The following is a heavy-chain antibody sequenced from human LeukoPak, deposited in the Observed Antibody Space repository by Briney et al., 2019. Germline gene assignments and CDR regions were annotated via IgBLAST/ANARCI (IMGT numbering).Heavy chain of an antibody. V-gene: IGHV3-23*01. D-gene: IGHD3-10*01. CDR2: ITDSGRKT. CDR1: GFTFSNYA. CDR3: AKITKATTPNY. Sequence: GGSLRLSCAASGFTFSNYAMNWVRQASGKGLEWVSGITDSGRKTYYADSVKGRFSISRDNSRNTVYLQMSDLRAEDTAVYYCAKITKATTPNYWGQGTLVTVSS. J-gene: IGHJ4*02.